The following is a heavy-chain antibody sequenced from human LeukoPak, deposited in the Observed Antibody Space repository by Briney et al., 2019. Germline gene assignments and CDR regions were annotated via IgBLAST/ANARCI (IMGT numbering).Heavy chain of an antibody. V-gene: IGHV4-4*07. D-gene: IGHD2-2*01. Sequence: SETLSLTCTVSGGSISSYYWSWIRQPAGKGLEWIGRIYTSGSTNYNPSLKSRVTMSVDTSKNQFSLKLSSVTAADTAVYYCAREHVRYCSSPSCYYYYYYMDVWGKGTTVTVSS. CDR2: IYTSGST. CDR3: AREHVRYCSSPSCYYYYYYMDV. CDR1: GGSISSYY. J-gene: IGHJ6*03.